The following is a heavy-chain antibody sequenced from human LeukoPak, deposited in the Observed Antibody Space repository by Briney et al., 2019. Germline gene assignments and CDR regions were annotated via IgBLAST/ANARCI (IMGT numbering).Heavy chain of an antibody. J-gene: IGHJ4*02. CDR3: ARLGIAAREPVDY. Sequence: GDSLKISCKGSGYSFTSYWIGWVRQMPGKGLEWMGIIYPGDSDTRYSPSFQGQVAISADKSISTAYLQWSSLKASDTAMYYCARLGIAAREPVDYWGQGTLVTVSS. CDR1: GYSFTSYW. D-gene: IGHD6-6*01. V-gene: IGHV5-51*01. CDR2: IYPGDSDT.